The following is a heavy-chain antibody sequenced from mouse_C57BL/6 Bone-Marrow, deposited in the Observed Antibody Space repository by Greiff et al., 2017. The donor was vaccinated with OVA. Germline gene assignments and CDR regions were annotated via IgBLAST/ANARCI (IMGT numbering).Heavy chain of an antibody. D-gene: IGHD2-4*01. CDR2: INSGSSTI. CDR1: GFTFSDYG. CDR3: ARSDYDYFDY. Sequence: EVQLVESGGGLVKPGGSLKLSCAASGFTFSDYGMHWVRQAPEKGLEWVAYINSGSSTIYYADTVKGRFTISRDNAKNTLFLQMTSLRSEDTAMYYCARSDYDYFDYWGQGTTLTVSS. J-gene: IGHJ2*01. V-gene: IGHV5-17*01.